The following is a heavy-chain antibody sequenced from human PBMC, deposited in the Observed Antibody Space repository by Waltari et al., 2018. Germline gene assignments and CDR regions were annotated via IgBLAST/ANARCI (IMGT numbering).Heavy chain of an antibody. J-gene: IGHJ4*02. CDR2: ISAGNGNT. D-gene: IGHD2-15*01. CDR3: ANGGSYNFDY. Sequence: QVQLVQSGAEVKKPGASVKVSCKASGYTFTSYAMHWVRQAPGQRLEWMGWISAGNGNTKYSQKFHGRVTITRDTSASTAYRELSSLRSEDTAVYYCANGGSYNFDYWGQGTLVTFSS. CDR1: GYTFTSYA. V-gene: IGHV1-3*01.